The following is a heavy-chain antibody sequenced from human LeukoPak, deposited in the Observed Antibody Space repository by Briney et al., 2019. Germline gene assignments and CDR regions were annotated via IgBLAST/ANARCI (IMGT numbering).Heavy chain of an antibody. D-gene: IGHD4-11*01. CDR3: ARDDYNKIDY. Sequence: PGGSLRLSCAASGFTFSNYWMSWVRQAPGKGLEWVANTKQDGSEKNYVDSVKGRFTISRDNAKNSLYLQMNSLRAEDTAVYYCARDDYNKIDYWGQGTLVTVSS. CDR2: TKQDGSEK. V-gene: IGHV3-7*01. J-gene: IGHJ4*02. CDR1: GFTFSNYW.